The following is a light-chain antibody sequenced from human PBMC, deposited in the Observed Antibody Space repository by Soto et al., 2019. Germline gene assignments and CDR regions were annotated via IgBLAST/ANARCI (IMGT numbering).Light chain of an antibody. Sequence: DIQLTHSPSSVSASVGDRVTITFRASQGLSSWLAWYQQKPGKAHKLLIYPGSSLQSGVPSRLSVSGPGTEFTRTIDSLQPEDVAAYYGQQANSIPWTFGQATKVDIK. CDR1: QGLSSW. CDR2: PGS. J-gene: IGKJ1*01. V-gene: IGKV1-12*01. CDR3: QQANSIPWT.